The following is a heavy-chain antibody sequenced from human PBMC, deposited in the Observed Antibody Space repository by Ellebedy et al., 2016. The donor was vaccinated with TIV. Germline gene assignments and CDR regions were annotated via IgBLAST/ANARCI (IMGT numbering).Heavy chain of an antibody. CDR3: VKDPLVHRFYYDSSFFDI. CDR2: ISSNGGST. J-gene: IGHJ3*02. Sequence: GGSLRLSXSASGFTFSSYAMHWVRQAPGKGLEYVSAISSNGGSTYYADSVKGRFTISRDNSKNTLYLQMNSLRAEDTAVYYCVKDPLVHRFYYDSSFFDIWGQGTMVTVSS. D-gene: IGHD3-22*01. CDR1: GFTFSSYA. V-gene: IGHV3-64*04.